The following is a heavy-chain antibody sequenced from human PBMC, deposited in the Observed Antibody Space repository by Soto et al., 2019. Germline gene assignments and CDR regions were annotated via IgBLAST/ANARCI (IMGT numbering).Heavy chain of an antibody. Sequence: GGSLRLSCAASGFTFSSYAMSWVRQAPGKGLEWVSDISSSGGSTYYADSVKSRFTISRDNAKNTLYLQMNSLRAEDTAVYYCAREQNTDLYYYYYMDVWGKGTTVTVS. CDR1: GFTFSSYA. V-gene: IGHV3-23*01. D-gene: IGHD4-17*01. CDR3: AREQNTDLYYYYYMDV. CDR2: ISSSGGST. J-gene: IGHJ6*03.